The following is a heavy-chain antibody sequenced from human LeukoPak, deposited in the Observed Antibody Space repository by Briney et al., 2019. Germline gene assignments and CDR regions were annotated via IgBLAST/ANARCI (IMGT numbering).Heavy chain of an antibody. D-gene: IGHD1-26*01. CDR2: IYTSGST. J-gene: IGHJ4*02. Sequence: KSSQTLSLTCTVSGGSISSGSYYWSWIRQPAGKGLEWIGRIYTSGSTNYNPSLKSRVTISVDTSKNQFSLKLSSVTAADTAVYYCARGGYSGSYFTRFGIGYWGQGTLVTVSS. V-gene: IGHV4-61*02. CDR3: ARGGYSGSYFTRFGIGY. CDR1: GGSISSGSYY.